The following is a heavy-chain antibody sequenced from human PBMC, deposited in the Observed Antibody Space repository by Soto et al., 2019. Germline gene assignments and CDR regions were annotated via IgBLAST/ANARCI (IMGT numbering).Heavy chain of an antibody. CDR3: ARGWVTTVTGAGGWFDP. CDR1: GDSISSGDYY. CDR2: IYYSGST. V-gene: IGHV4-30-4*01. D-gene: IGHD4-4*01. Sequence: QVQLQESGPGLVKPSQTLSLTCTVSGDSISSGDYYWSWIRQPPGKGLEWIGYIYYSGSTYYNPSLKSRVTISVDTSKNQFSLKLSSVTAADTAVYYCARGWVTTVTGAGGWFDPWGQGTLVTVSS. J-gene: IGHJ5*02.